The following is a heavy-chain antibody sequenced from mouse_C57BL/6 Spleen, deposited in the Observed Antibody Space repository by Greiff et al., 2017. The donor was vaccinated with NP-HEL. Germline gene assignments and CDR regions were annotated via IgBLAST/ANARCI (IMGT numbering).Heavy chain of an antibody. Sequence: DVQLVESGGGLVQPGGSMKLSCAASGFTFSDAWMDWVRQSPEKGLEWVAEIRNKANNHATYYAESVKGRFTISRDDSKSSVYLQMNSLRAEDTGIYYCTRSGSSYAWFAYWGQGTLVTVSA. CDR3: TRSGSSYAWFAY. CDR1: GFTFSDAW. D-gene: IGHD1-1*01. CDR2: IRNKANNHAT. V-gene: IGHV6-6*01. J-gene: IGHJ3*01.